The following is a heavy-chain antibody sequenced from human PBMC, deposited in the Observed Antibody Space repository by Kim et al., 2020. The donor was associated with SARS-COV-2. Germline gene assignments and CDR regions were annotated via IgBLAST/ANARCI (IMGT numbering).Heavy chain of an antibody. Sequence: KYSQNFQGGVTITRDTYAPTAYMDLFSLRSEDTAVYYCARSVTTDYYFDNWGQGTLVTVSS. D-gene: IGHD4-17*01. V-gene: IGHV1-3*01. CDR3: ARSVTTDYYFDN. J-gene: IGHJ4*02.